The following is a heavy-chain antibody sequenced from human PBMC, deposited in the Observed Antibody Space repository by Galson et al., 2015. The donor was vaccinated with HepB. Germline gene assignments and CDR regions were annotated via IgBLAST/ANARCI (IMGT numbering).Heavy chain of an antibody. CDR3: ARDRNWFDP. CDR1: GFTFSNYG. CDR2: VWYDGSNK. J-gene: IGHJ5*02. Sequence: SLRLSCAASGFTFSNYGMHWVRQSPGKGLEWVAVVWYDGSNKYYADSVKGRFTISRDNSKNTLYLQMNSLRAEDTAVYYCARDRNWFDPWGQGTLVTVSS. V-gene: IGHV3-33*01.